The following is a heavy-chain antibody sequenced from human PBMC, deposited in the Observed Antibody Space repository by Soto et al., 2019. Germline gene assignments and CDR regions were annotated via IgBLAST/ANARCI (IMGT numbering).Heavy chain of an antibody. CDR2: INAGNGNT. J-gene: IGHJ3*01. Sequence: QVQLVQSGAEVKKPGASVKVSCKASGYTFTSYAMHWVRQAPGQRLEWMGWINAGNGNTKYSQKFQGRVTITRDTYESTTHSELSGLGSEDTALYYCGSFLPGFEVYYAGVIAFWGQGTMVTVSS. CDR3: GSFLPGFEVYYAGVIAF. V-gene: IGHV1-3*01. D-gene: IGHD3-16*01. CDR1: GYTFTSYA.